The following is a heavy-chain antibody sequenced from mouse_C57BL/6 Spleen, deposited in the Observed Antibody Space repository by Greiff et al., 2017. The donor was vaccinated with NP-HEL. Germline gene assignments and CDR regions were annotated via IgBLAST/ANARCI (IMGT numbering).Heavy chain of an antibody. CDR1: GYTFTSYD. Sequence: QVQLQQSGPELVKPGASVKLSCKASGYTFTSYDINWVKQRPGQGLEWIGWIYPRDGSTKYNEKLKGKATLTVDTSSSTAYMELHSLTSEDSAVYFCARSSVVATGYWYFDVWGTGTTVTVSS. CDR3: ARSSVVATGYWYFDV. J-gene: IGHJ1*03. V-gene: IGHV1-85*01. CDR2: IYPRDGST. D-gene: IGHD1-1*01.